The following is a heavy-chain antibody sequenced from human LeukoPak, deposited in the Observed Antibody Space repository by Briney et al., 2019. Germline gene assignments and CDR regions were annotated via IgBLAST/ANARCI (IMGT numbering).Heavy chain of an antibody. CDR1: GYTFTSYA. D-gene: IGHD6-19*01. CDR3: ARGPVAGPFDY. Sequence: ASVKVSCKASGYTFTSYAMHWVRQAPGRRLEWMGWINAGNGNTKYSQKFQGRITITRDTSASTAYMELSSLRSEDTAVYYCARGPVAGPFDYWGQGTLVTVSS. J-gene: IGHJ4*02. V-gene: IGHV1-3*01. CDR2: INAGNGNT.